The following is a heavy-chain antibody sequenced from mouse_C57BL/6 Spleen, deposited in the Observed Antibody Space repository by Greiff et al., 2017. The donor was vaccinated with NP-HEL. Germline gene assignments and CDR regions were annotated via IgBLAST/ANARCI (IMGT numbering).Heavy chain of an antibody. CDR2: ILPGSGST. Sequence: QVQLKESGAELMKPGASVKLSCKATGYTFTGYWIEWVKQRPGHGLEWIGEILPGSGSTNYNEKFKGKATFTADTSSNTAYMQLRSLTTEDSAIDYCARAIYYYGSRNFDYWGQGTTLTVSS. D-gene: IGHD1-1*01. CDR1: GYTFTGYW. CDR3: ARAIYYYGSRNFDY. V-gene: IGHV1-9*01. J-gene: IGHJ2*01.